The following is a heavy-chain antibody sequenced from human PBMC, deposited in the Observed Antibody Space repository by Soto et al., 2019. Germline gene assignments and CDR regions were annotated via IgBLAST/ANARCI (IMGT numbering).Heavy chain of an antibody. CDR2: ISSSGNYI. J-gene: IGHJ4*02. D-gene: IGHD6-13*01. CDR3: AREAGSHFDH. Sequence: WGSLRLSCATSGFAFNGFTFSSYAMNWVRQAPGKGLEWVSSISSSGNYIYYADSVRGRFTISRDNAKTSLYLQMNSLRAEDTAVYYCAREAGSHFDHWGQGTLVTVSS. CDR1: GFAFNGFTFSSYA. V-gene: IGHV3-21*01.